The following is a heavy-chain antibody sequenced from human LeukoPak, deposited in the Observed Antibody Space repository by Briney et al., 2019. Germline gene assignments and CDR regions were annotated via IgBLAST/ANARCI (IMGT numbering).Heavy chain of an antibody. CDR1: GDSINNYH. CDR3: ARVYGWYAVHH. D-gene: IGHD6-19*01. J-gene: IGHJ5*02. Sequence: PSDTLSLTCTVSGDSINNYHWAWIRQPPGKGLEWIAYMQASGGTNSNPSLKSRVTMSVDTAQNQLSLKLSSVTAADSAVYFCARVYGWYAVHHWGRGTLVTVSS. V-gene: IGHV4-4*09. CDR2: MQASGGT.